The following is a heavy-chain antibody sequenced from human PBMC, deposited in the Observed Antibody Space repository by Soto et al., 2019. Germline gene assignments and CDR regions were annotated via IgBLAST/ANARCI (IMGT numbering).Heavy chain of an antibody. D-gene: IGHD3-22*01. J-gene: IGHJ4*02. CDR2: IKPDGSEK. V-gene: IGHV3-7*01. CDR1: GYIVTPYW. Sequence: GGSLRLSCVASGYIVTPYWMSCVRQAPGKGLEWVANIKPDGSEKFYVDSVKGRFTISRDNAQNSLFLQMTSLRVEDTALYYSAAETSYYDSSGSFPFGYWGQGPQVTVSS. CDR3: AAETSYYDSSGSFPFGY.